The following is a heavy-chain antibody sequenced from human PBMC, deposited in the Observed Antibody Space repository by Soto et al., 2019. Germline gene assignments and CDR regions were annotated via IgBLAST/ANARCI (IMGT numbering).Heavy chain of an antibody. J-gene: IGHJ6*02. Sequence: GGSVRLSCEVPGVTFEDSVMEWVRLAPGKGLEWVAGISWNSDVKQYAESVKGRFTICRDNAKKSLYLQMNNLRAEDTAIYYCATDMAHFVFWRHNQRSMEVSCQATTVTVSS. D-gene: IGHD3-3*01. CDR2: ISWNSDVK. CDR1: GVTFEDSV. CDR3: ATDMAHFVFWRHNQRSMEV. V-gene: IGHV3-9*01.